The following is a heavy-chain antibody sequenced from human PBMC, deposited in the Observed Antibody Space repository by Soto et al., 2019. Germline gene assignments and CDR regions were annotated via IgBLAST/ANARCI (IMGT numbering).Heavy chain of an antibody. Sequence: ASVKVSCKASGYTFISYAIHWVRQAPGQRLEWMGWINAGNGNTKYSQKFQGRVTITRDTSASTAYMELTSLRSEDTAVYYCAREIAVAGPFFDYWGQGTMVTVSS. CDR1: GYTFISYA. D-gene: IGHD6-19*01. CDR3: AREIAVAGPFFDY. CDR2: INAGNGNT. V-gene: IGHV1-3*01. J-gene: IGHJ4*02.